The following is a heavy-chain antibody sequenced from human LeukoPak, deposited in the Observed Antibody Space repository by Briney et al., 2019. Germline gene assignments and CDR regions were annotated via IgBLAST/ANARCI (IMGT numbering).Heavy chain of an antibody. V-gene: IGHV1-2*02. J-gene: IGHJ4*02. D-gene: IGHD5-18*01. CDR3: ARYTASVTGADY. Sequence: ASVKVSCKASGYTFTDYYLHWVRQAPGQGLEWMGWVKPESGGAHYPQKFQGRVTMTRDTSTNTAYMELNTLTSDDTATYYCARYTASVTGADYWGQGTPVTVSS. CDR2: VKPESGGA. CDR1: GYTFTDYY.